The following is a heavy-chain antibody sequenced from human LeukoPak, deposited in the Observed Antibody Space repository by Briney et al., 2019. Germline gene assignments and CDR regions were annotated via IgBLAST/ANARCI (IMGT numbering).Heavy chain of an antibody. CDR1: GYTFTSYG. V-gene: IGHV1-18*01. Sequence: ASVKFSCKASGYTFTSYGISWVRQAPGQGLELMGWISAYNGNTNYAQKLQGRVTMTTDTSTSTAYMELRSLRSDDTAVYYCARDLRYSSSWYRVFDYWGQGTLVTVSS. CDR2: ISAYNGNT. CDR3: ARDLRYSSSWYRVFDY. D-gene: IGHD6-13*01. J-gene: IGHJ4*02.